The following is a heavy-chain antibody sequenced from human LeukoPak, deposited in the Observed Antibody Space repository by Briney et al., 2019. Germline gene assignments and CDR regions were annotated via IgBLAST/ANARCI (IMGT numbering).Heavy chain of an antibody. J-gene: IGHJ4*02. D-gene: IGHD1-1*01. CDR2: IYTSGST. CDR3: ARHLSGTTVAHYFDF. Sequence: TLSLTCTVSGGSISRGSYYWSWIRQPAGKGLEWIGHIYTSGSTSYNPSLKSRVSISVDTSRNQVSLKLSSVTATDTAVYYCARHLSGTTVAHYFDFWGQGTLVPVSS. V-gene: IGHV4-61*09. CDR1: GGSISRGSYY.